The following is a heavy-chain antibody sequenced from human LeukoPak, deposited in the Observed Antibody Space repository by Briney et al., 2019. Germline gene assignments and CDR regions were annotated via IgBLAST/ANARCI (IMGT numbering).Heavy chain of an antibody. J-gene: IGHJ4*02. CDR2: IIPIFGTA. V-gene: IGHV1-69*05. CDR3: ERGVYDSSGYYYASYFDY. Sequence: SVKLSCKASGGTFISYAISWGRQSPGQGLEWMGGIIPIFGTANYAQKFQGRVTITTDESTSTAYMELSSLRSEDTAVYYCERGVYDSSGYYYASYFDYWGQGTLVTVYS. D-gene: IGHD3-22*01. CDR1: GGTFISYA.